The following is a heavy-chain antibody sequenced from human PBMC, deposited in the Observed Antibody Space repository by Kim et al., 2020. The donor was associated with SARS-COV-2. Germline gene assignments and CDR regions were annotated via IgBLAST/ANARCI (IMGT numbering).Heavy chain of an antibody. D-gene: IGHD5-12*01. J-gene: IGHJ6*02. Sequence: ASVKVSCKASGYTFTSYDINWVRQATGQGLEWMGWMNPNSGNTGYAQKFQGRVTMTSNTSISTAYMELSSLRSEDTAVYYCARGGYNYGARYYYYGMDVWGQGTTVTVSS. CDR1: GYTFTSYD. CDR3: ARGGYNYGARYYYYGMDV. CDR2: MNPNSGNT. V-gene: IGHV1-8*01.